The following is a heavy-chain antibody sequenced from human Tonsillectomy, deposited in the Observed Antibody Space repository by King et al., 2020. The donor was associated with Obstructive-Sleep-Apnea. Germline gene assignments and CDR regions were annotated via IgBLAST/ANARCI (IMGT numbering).Heavy chain of an antibody. CDR3: TKDTEGNTGMDV. Sequence: EVQLVESGGGLVKPGGSLRLSCVASGFTFSNYIMNWVRQAPGKGLEWVSSISTGSGYIYYADSVKGRFTISRDNAKNSLFLQMTSLRADDTAVYYCTKDTEGNTGMDVWGQGTTVTVSS. D-gene: IGHD1/OR15-1a*01. CDR1: GFTFSNYI. J-gene: IGHJ6*02. V-gene: IGHV3-21*06. CDR2: ISTGSGYI.